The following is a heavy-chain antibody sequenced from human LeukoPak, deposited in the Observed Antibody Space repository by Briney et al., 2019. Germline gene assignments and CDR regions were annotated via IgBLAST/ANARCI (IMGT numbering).Heavy chain of an antibody. J-gene: IGHJ4*02. Sequence: SETLSLTCAVYGGSFSGYYWSWIRQPPGKGLELIGEINHSGSTNYNPSLKSRVTISVATSKNQFSLKLSSVTAADTAVYYCARVGDGYDYWGQGTLVTVSS. CDR1: GGSFSGYY. D-gene: IGHD5-24*01. CDR3: ARVGDGYDY. CDR2: INHSGST. V-gene: IGHV4-34*01.